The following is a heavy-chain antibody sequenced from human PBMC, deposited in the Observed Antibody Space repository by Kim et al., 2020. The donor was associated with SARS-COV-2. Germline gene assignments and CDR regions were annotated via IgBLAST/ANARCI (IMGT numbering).Heavy chain of an antibody. V-gene: IGHV4-30-2*01. Sequence: LKSRVTISVDRSKNQFSLKLSSVTAADTAVYYCSRGGPDFWSGYYTSFDYWGQGTLVTVSS. J-gene: IGHJ4*02. D-gene: IGHD3-3*01. CDR3: SRGGPDFWSGYYTSFDY.